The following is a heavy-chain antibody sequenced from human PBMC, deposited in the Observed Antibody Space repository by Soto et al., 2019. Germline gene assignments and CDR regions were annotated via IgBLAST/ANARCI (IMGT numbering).Heavy chain of an antibody. J-gene: IGHJ6*02. CDR2: IYYSGST. Sequence: PSETLSLTCTVSGGSISSYYWSWIRQPPGKGLEWIGYIYYSGSTNYNPSLKSRVTISVDTSKNQFYLKVNSVTAADTAVYYCAREVYTRWRYSSGWHSYYGMDVWGQGTTVPVSS. CDR1: GGSISSYY. V-gene: IGHV4-59*01. CDR3: AREVYTRWRYSSGWHSYYGMDV. D-gene: IGHD6-19*01.